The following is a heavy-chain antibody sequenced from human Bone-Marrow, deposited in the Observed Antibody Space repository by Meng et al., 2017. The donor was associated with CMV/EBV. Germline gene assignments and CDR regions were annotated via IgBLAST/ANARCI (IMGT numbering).Heavy chain of an antibody. CDR2: ISAYNGNT. Sequence: SCKASGYSFSGYGISWVRQAPGQGLEWMGWISAYNGNTNYAQKLQGRVTMTTDTSTSTAYMELRSLRSDDTAVYYCARVGWEPPPDYWGQGTLVTVSS. D-gene: IGHD1-26*01. J-gene: IGHJ4*02. CDR3: ARVGWEPPPDY. V-gene: IGHV1-18*01. CDR1: GYSFSGYG.